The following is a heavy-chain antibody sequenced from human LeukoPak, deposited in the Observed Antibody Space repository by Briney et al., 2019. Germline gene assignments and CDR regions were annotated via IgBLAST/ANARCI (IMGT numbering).Heavy chain of an antibody. D-gene: IGHD6-19*01. CDR2: INAGNGNT. V-gene: IGHV1-3*01. CDR1: GYTFTSYA. Sequence: ASVKVSCKASGYTFTSYAMHWVRQAPGQRLEWMGWINAGNGNTKYSQKFQGRVTITRDTSASTAYMELSSLRSEDKAVYYCARATGIAVAGLGFDYWGQGTLVTVSS. J-gene: IGHJ4*02. CDR3: ARATGIAVAGLGFDY.